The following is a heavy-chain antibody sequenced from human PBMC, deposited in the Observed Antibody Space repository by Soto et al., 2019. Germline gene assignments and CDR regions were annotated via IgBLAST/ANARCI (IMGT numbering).Heavy chain of an antibody. V-gene: IGHV3-33*01. CDR3: ARESSSGRRDRIDY. Sequence: SGGSLRLSCVASGFTFINHGMHWVRQAPGKGLEWVTVIWYDGTNRFYADSVKGRFTISRDISENTVYLQMDSLRSEDTAVYYCARESSSGRRDRIDYWGQGTLVTVSS. CDR2: IWYDGTNR. D-gene: IGHD6-19*01. CDR1: GFTFINHG. J-gene: IGHJ4*02.